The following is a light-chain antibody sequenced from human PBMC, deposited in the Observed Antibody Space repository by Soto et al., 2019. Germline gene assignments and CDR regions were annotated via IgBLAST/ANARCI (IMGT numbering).Light chain of an antibody. V-gene: IGKV3-20*01. CDR2: GAS. Sequence: LSAGAVSLSKEEGATLSGRASQNVDSNYLAWYQQKPGQAPRIILFGASGRATGIPDRFSGGGSGTDFTLTISRLESEDVAVYFCQEYGVLPWTFGQGTMVDIK. CDR3: QEYGVLPWT. J-gene: IGKJ1*01. CDR1: QNVDSNY.